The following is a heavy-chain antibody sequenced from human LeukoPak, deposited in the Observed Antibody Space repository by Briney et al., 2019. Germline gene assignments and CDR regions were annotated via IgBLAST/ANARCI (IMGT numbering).Heavy chain of an antibody. CDR2: IYYSWST. J-gene: IGHJ4*02. CDR3: ASRRLRLGELSFIV. CDR1: GGSISSSSYY. D-gene: IGHD3-16*02. V-gene: IGHV4-39*07. Sequence: SETLSLTCTVSGGSISSSSYYWGWIRQPPGKGLEWIGSIYYSWSTYYNPSLKSRVTISVDTSKNQFSLKLSSVTAADTAVYYCASRRLRLGELSFIVWGQGTLVTVSS.